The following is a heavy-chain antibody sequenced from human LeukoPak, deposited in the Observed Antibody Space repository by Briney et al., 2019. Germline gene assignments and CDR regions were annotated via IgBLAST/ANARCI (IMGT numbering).Heavy chain of an antibody. CDR2: MSPNNGNT. J-gene: IGHJ3*01. V-gene: IGHV1-8*03. Sequence: GASVKVSCKASGYTFTSYGISWVRQATGQGLEWTGWMSPNNGNTGYAQKFRGRVTITRNTSITTAYMELSSLRSEDTAVYYCARETGTTSAFDLWGQGTMVTVSS. CDR3: ARETGTTSAFDL. D-gene: IGHD1-7*01. CDR1: GYTFTSYG.